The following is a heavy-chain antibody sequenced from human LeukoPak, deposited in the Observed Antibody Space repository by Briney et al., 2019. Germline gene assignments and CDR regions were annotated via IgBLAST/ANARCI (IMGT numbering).Heavy chain of an antibody. V-gene: IGHV3-66*01. CDR3: ATEYYGAYNY. D-gene: IGHD4-17*01. CDR2: IYSGGST. J-gene: IGHJ4*02. Sequence: GGSLRLSCVVSGFTVSSNYMSWVRQAPGKGLEWVSVIYSGGSTYYADSVKGRFAISRDSAKNSLYLQMNSLKTEDIAVYYCATEYYGAYNYWGQGTLVTVSS. CDR1: GFTVSSNY.